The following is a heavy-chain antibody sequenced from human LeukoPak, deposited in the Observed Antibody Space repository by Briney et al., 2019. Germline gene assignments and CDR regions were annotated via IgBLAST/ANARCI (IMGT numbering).Heavy chain of an antibody. Sequence: GGSLRLSCSASGVIFDNYDMNWVRQAAGKGLEWVGGIYCNGGTTRCGAPVKGRCIASSVSAKNSLYLQMNSPRAEDTALYYCAREGSPSDDAFDIWGQGTMVIVSS. CDR3: AREGSPSDDAFDI. D-gene: IGHD6-19*01. CDR1: GVIFDNYD. CDR2: IYCNGGTT. J-gene: IGHJ3*02. V-gene: IGHV3-20*04.